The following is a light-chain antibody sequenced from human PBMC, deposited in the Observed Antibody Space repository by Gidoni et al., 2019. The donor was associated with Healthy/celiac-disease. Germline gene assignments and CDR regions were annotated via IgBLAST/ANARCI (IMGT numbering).Light chain of an antibody. Sequence: IQLTQSPSSLSASVGDRVTITCRASQGISSYLACYQQKPGKAPKLLIYAASTLQSGVPSRFSGSGSGTDFTLTISSLQPEDFATYYCQQLNSYPLTFGGXTKVEIK. CDR2: AAS. V-gene: IGKV1-9*01. CDR3: QQLNSYPLT. CDR1: QGISSY. J-gene: IGKJ4*01.